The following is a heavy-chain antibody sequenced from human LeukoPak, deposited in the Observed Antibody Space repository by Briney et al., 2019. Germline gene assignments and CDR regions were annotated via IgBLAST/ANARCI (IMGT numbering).Heavy chain of an antibody. V-gene: IGHV4-38-2*01. Sequence: SETLSLTCDVSGYAISSGYHRGWIRQPPGKGLECIGSIYRSGVTYYNPSLKSRVTLSVDTSKNQFSLRLSSVTAADTAVYYCARVDWTLDYWGQGTLATVSS. CDR3: ARVDWTLDY. D-gene: IGHD1-1*01. J-gene: IGHJ4*02. CDR2: IYRSGVT. CDR1: GYAISSGYH.